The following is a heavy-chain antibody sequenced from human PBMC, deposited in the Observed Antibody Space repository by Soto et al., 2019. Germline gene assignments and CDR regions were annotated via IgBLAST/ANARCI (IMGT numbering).Heavy chain of an antibody. V-gene: IGHV2-5*01. Sequence: ITLKESGPTLVKPTQTLTLTCTFSGFSLTSGVVGVGWIRQPPGEALEWLALIYWNDEQYYNPSLRNRLTITRDNSKNQVFLTMTNMDPVDTATYYCAHRLPGPSGYDVWGQGTTVTVSS. D-gene: IGHD6-13*01. J-gene: IGHJ6*02. CDR1: GFSLTSGVVG. CDR2: IYWNDEQ. CDR3: AHRLPGPSGYDV.